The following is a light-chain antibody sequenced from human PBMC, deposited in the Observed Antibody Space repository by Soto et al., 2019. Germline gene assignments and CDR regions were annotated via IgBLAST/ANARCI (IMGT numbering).Light chain of an antibody. CDR1: QSVSNY. V-gene: IGKV3-11*01. J-gene: IGKJ5*01. CDR3: QQRSNWPSIT. CDR2: DAS. Sequence: EIVLTQSPATLSLSPGERATLSCRASQSVSNYLAWYQQKPGQAPRLLISDASNRATGIPVRFSGSGSGTDFTLTISSLEAEDSAVYYCQQRSNWPSITFGQGTRREIK.